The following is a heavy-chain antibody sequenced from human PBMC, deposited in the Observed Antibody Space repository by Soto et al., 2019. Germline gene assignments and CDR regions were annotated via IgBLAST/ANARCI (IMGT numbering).Heavy chain of an antibody. CDR2: ISWNSGSI. Sequence: GGSLRLSCAASGFTFDDYAMHWVRQAPGKGLEWVSGISWNSGSIGYADSVKGRFTISRDNAKNSLYLQMNSLRAEDTALYYCAKADSIAAAFFHWGQGTLVTVSS. CDR1: GFTFDDYA. J-gene: IGHJ4*02. CDR3: AKADSIAAAFFH. D-gene: IGHD6-13*01. V-gene: IGHV3-9*01.